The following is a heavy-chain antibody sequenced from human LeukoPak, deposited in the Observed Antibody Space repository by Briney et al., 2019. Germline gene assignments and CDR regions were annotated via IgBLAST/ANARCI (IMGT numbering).Heavy chain of an antibody. J-gene: IGHJ4*02. CDR2: INHSGST. V-gene: IGHV4-34*01. D-gene: IGHD2-2*01. CDR3: ARAPIVVVPAAMQSGELTG. CDR1: GGSISSYY. Sequence: SETLSLTCTVSGGSISSYYWSWIRQPPGKGLEWIGEINHSGSTNYNPSLKSRVTISVDKSKNQFSLKLSSVTAADTAVYYCARAPIVVVPAAMQSGELTGWGQGTLVTVSS.